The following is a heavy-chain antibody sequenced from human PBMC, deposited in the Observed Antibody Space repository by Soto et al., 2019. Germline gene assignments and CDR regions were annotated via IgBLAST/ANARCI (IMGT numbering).Heavy chain of an antibody. CDR2: INSDGSST. Sequence: GGSLILSCAASGFTFSSYWMHGVRQAPGKGLVWVSRINSDGSSTSYADSVKGRFTISRDNAKNTLYLQMNSLRAEDTAVYYCARDLEEYSSGWYFMPGIGYWGQGTLVTVSS. CDR3: ARDLEEYSSGWYFMPGIGY. V-gene: IGHV3-74*01. D-gene: IGHD6-19*01. J-gene: IGHJ4*02. CDR1: GFTFSSYW.